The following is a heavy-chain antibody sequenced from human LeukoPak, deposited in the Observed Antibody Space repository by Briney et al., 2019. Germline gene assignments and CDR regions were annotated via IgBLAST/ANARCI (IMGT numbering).Heavy chain of an antibody. Sequence: TSETLSLTCTVSGGSINTYYWSWIRQPPGEGLEWSGYIYYSGSTNYNPSLKSRVIILVDTSKNQFSLKLSSVTAADTAVYYCARSRATMVRGSPNWNFDYWGQGILVTVSS. CDR1: GGSINTYY. CDR2: IYYSGST. D-gene: IGHD3-10*01. CDR3: ARSRATMVRGSPNWNFDY. J-gene: IGHJ4*02. V-gene: IGHV4-59*01.